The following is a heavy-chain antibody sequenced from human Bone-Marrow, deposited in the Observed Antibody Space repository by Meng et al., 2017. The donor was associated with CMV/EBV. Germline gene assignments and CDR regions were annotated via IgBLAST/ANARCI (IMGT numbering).Heavy chain of an antibody. Sequence: GESLKISCAASGFSFSSYEMNWVRQAPGKGLEWVSYISSGGGSMYYADSVKGRFTTSRDNTKNSLYLQMTSLRAEDTAIYYCASQGRSVRPGYWGQGTLVTFYS. J-gene: IGHJ4*02. CDR3: ASQGRSVRPGY. D-gene: IGHD6-6*01. V-gene: IGHV3-48*03. CDR1: GFSFSSYE. CDR2: ISSGGGSM.